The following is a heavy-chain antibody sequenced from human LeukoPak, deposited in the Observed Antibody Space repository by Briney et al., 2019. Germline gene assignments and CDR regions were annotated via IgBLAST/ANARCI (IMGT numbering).Heavy chain of an antibody. J-gene: IGHJ3*02. CDR2: INPNSGGT. CDR3: ARVHCSSTSCYRMAFDI. V-gene: IGHV1-2*02. D-gene: IGHD2-2*01. CDR1: GYTFTGYY. Sequence: ASVKVSCKASGYTFTGYYMHWVRQAPGQGLEWMGWINPNSGGTNYAQKFQGRVTMTRDTSISTAYMELSRLRSDDTAVYYCARVHCSSTSCYRMAFDIWGQGTMVTVSS.